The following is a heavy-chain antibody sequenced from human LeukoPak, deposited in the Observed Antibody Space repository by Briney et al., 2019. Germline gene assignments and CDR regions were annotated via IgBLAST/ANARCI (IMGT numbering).Heavy chain of an antibody. Sequence: PGGSLRLSCAASGFTFSSYSMNWVRQAPGKGLEWVSYISSSSSTIYYADSVKGRFTISRDNAKNSLYLQMNSLRAEATAVYYCARESAYDSSGFNAFDIWGQGTMVTVSS. CDR3: ARESAYDSSGFNAFDI. CDR2: ISSSSSTI. J-gene: IGHJ3*02. V-gene: IGHV3-48*01. D-gene: IGHD3-22*01. CDR1: GFTFSSYS.